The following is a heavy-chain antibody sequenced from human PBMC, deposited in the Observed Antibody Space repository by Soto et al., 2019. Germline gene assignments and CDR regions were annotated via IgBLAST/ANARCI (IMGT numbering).Heavy chain of an antibody. J-gene: IGHJ4*02. CDR1: GFTLGDYS. CDR3: SREGCSSSSCYRTFDD. CDR2: IRTKAHDETT. Sequence: PGGSLRLSRTGFGFTLGDYSLSWFRQAPGEGLEWVGFIRTKAHDETTEYAASVKDRFTISRDDSKSIAYLHMNSLKTEDTALYYCSREGCSSSSCYRTFDDWGQGTLVTVSS. D-gene: IGHD2-2*01. V-gene: IGHV3-49*03.